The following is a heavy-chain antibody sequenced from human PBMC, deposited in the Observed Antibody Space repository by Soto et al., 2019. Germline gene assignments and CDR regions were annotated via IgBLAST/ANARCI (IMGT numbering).Heavy chain of an antibody. CDR3: ARCSGWYGQCYFDC. V-gene: IGHV3-53*02. Sequence: DVQLVETGGGLIQPGGSLRLSCAASGFIVSSSYMSWVRQAPGKGLEWVSVLYSDGRTYYADSVKGRFTISRDNSKNTLYLQMSSLSAEDTAVYYCARCSGWYGQCYFDCWGQGTVVTVSS. D-gene: IGHD6-13*01. CDR2: LYSDGRT. CDR1: GFIVSSSY. J-gene: IGHJ4*02.